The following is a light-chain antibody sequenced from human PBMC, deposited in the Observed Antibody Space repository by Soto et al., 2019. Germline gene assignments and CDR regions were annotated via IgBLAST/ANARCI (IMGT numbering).Light chain of an antibody. CDR2: AAS. V-gene: IGKV1-12*01. Sequence: IQMTQSPSSMSASVGDTVTITCRASESTAGWLAWYQQKPGEAPKLLNYAASTLQSGVPSRFGVCGYGADFTLSITGLQPDDFATYYCQQPYTCPLTFGPGTKVDI. CDR3: QQPYTCPLT. J-gene: IGKJ3*01. CDR1: ESTAGW.